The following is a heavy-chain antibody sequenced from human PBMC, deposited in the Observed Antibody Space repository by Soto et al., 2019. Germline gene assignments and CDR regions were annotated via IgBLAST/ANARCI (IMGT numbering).Heavy chain of an antibody. CDR1: GYTFTSYA. V-gene: IGHV1-3*01. D-gene: IGHD2-8*01. CDR2: INAGNGNT. CDR3: ARAALDCTNGVCYTVFYY. J-gene: IGHJ4*02. Sequence: ASVKVSCKASGYTFTSYAMHWVRQAPGQRLEWMGWINAGNGNTKYSQKFQGRVTITRDTSASTAYMELSSLRSEDTAVYYCARAALDCTNGVCYTVFYYWGQGTLVTVSS.